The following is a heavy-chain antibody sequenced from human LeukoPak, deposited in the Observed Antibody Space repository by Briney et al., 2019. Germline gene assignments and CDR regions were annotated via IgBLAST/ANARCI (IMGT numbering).Heavy chain of an antibody. Sequence: GASVKVSCKASGYIFTGYFMHWVRQAPGQGLEWMGWISAYNGNTNYAQKLQGRVTMTTDTSTSTAYMELRSLRSDDTAVYYCARDPGIMSRFGELFGMGHTNYMDVWGKGTTVTVSS. V-gene: IGHV1-18*04. D-gene: IGHD3-10*01. CDR3: ARDPGIMSRFGELFGMGHTNYMDV. CDR1: GYIFTGYF. CDR2: ISAYNGNT. J-gene: IGHJ6*03.